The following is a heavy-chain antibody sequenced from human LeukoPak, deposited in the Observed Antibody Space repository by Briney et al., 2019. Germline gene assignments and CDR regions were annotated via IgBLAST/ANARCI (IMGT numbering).Heavy chain of an antibody. V-gene: IGHV7-4-1*02. CDR2: INTKTGNP. CDR1: GYTFTSYA. D-gene: IGHD6-13*01. CDR3: ARNYPLAMHITPAGGAQQIQH. Sequence: ASVKVSCKASGYTFTSYAMHWVRQAPGQRLEWMGWINTKTGNPTYAQTFTGRFVFSLDTSVSTAYLQISSLKAEDTAIYYCARNYPLAMHITPAGGAQQIQHWGQGTLVTVSS. J-gene: IGHJ1*01.